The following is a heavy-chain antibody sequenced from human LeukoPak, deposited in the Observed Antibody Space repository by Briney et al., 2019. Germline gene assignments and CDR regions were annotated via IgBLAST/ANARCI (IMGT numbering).Heavy chain of an antibody. CDR3: ATAYSYAYRQGFDP. V-gene: IGHV3-30*03. CDR2: ISYDGSNK. J-gene: IGHJ5*02. D-gene: IGHD5-18*01. Sequence: GGSLRLSCAASGFTFSSYGMHWVRQAPGKGLEWVAVISYDGSNKYYADSVKGRFTISRDNSKNTLYLQMNSLRSEDTAVYYCATAYSYAYRQGFDPWGQGTLVTVSS. CDR1: GFTFSSYG.